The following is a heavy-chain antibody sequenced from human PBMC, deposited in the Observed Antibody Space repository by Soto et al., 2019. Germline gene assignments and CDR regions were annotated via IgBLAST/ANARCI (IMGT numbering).Heavy chain of an antibody. D-gene: IGHD6-13*01. V-gene: IGHV1-24*01. CDR3: GIGPIAAAGRDYYYMDV. CDR2: FDPEDGET. J-gene: IGHJ6*03. CDR1: GYTLTELS. Sequence: ASVKVSCTVSGYTLTELSMHWVRQAPGKGLEWMGGFDPEDGETIYAQKFQGRVTMTEDTSTDTAYMELSSLRSEDTAVYYCGIGPIAAAGRDYYYMDVWGKGTTVTLSS.